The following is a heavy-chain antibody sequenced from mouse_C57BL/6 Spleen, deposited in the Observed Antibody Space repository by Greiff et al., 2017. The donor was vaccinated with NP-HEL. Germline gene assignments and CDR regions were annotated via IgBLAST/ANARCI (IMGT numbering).Heavy chain of an antibody. D-gene: IGHD2-2*01. J-gene: IGHJ3*01. CDR2: IRNKANGYTT. CDR3: ARSSGYLAWFAY. Sequence: EVHLVESGGGLVQPGGSLSLSCAASGFTFTDYYMSWVRQPPGKALEWLGFIRNKANGYTTEYSASVKGRFTISRDNSQSILYLQMNALRAEDSATYYCARSSGYLAWFAYWGQGTLVTVSA. CDR1: GFTFTDYY. V-gene: IGHV7-3*01.